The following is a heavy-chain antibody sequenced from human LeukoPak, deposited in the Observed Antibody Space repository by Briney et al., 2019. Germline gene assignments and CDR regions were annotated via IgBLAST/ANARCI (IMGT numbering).Heavy chain of an antibody. V-gene: IGHV5-51*01. D-gene: IGHD6-13*01. Sequence: GESLKISCKGSGYSFTSYWIGWARQMPGKGLEWMGIIYPGDPDTRYSPSFQGQVTISADKSISTAYLQWSSLKASDTAMYYCVKRSSSWDLDYWGQGTLVTVSS. CDR2: IYPGDPDT. CDR3: VKRSSSWDLDY. CDR1: GYSFTSYW. J-gene: IGHJ4*02.